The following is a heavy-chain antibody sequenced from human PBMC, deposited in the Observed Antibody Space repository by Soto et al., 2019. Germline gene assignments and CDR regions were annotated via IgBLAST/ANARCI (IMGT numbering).Heavy chain of an antibody. CDR1: GFTFSDYY. CDR2: SSNSGTFS. CDR3: ARSGDYYNRLDY. V-gene: IGHV3-11*06. J-gene: IGHJ4*02. D-gene: IGHD4-17*01. Sequence: QVQLVESGGGLVKPGGSLRLSCEGSGFTFSDYYISRIRQAPGKGLEWISYSSNSGTFSRYADSVKGRFSISRDNTKNLLYLQMNSLRAEDTAVYYCARSGDYYNRLDYWGQGTPVTVSS.